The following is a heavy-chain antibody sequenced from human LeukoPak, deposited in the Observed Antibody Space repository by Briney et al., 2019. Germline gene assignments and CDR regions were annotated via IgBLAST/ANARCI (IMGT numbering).Heavy chain of an antibody. CDR1: GFTFTSSA. CDR3: AAATLNYDFWSGMGEGAYYYYMDV. D-gene: IGHD3-3*01. V-gene: IGHV1-58*01. J-gene: IGHJ6*03. CDR2: IVVGSGNT. Sequence: SVKVSCKASGFTFTSSAVQWVRQVRGQRLEWIGWIVVGSGNTNYAQKFQERVTITRDMSTSTAYMELSSLRSEDTAVYYCAAATLNYDFWSGMGEGAYYYYMDVWGKGTTVTVSS.